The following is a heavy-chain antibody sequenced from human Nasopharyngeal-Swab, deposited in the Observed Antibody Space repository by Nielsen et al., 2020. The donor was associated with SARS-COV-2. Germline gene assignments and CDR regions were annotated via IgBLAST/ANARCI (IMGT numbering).Heavy chain of an antibody. CDR1: GFTFSSYS. CDR3: ARAGIAGDNWFDP. D-gene: IGHD6-13*01. J-gene: IGHJ5*02. CDR2: ISSSSSYI. V-gene: IGHV3-21*01. Sequence: GGSLRPSFAASGFTFSSYSMNWVRQAPGKGLEWVSSISSSSSYIYYADSVKGRFTISRDNAKNSLYLQMNSLRAEDTAVYYCARAGIAGDNWFDPWGQGTLVTVSS.